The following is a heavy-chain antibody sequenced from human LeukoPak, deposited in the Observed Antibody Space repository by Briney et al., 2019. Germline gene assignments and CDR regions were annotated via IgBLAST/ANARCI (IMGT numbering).Heavy chain of an antibody. CDR3: ARDQTGVVVVAARVSDYYYYYMDV. D-gene: IGHD2-15*01. J-gene: IGHJ6*03. CDR2: ISSSSRYI. CDR1: GFTFSSYS. V-gene: IGHV3-21*01. Sequence: SGGSLRLSCAASGFTFSSYSMNWVRQAPGKGLEGVSSISSSSRYIYYADSVKGRFTISRDNAKNSLYLQMNSLRAEDTAVYYCARDQTGVVVVAARVSDYYYYYMDVWGKGTTVTISS.